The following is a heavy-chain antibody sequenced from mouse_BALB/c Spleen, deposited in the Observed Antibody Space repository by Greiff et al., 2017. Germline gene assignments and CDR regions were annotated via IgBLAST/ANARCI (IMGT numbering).Heavy chain of an antibody. CDR1: GYTFSSYW. Sequence: QVQLQQSGAELMKPGASVKISCKATGYTFSSYWIEWVKQRPGHGLEWIGEILPGSGSTNYNEKFKGKATFTADTSSNTAYMQLSSLTSDDSAVYYCARGEAWYYAMDYWGQGTSVTVSS. CDR2: ILPGSGST. CDR3: ARGEAWYYAMDY. V-gene: IGHV1-9*01. J-gene: IGHJ4*01.